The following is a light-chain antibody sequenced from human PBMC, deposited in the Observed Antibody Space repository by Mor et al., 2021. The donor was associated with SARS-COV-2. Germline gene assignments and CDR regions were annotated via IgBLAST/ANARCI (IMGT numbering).Light chain of an antibody. CDR3: NSRDSSGSHRV. Sequence: NYYASWYQQKPGQAPVLVAYGKNNRPSGIPDRFSGSSSGNTASLTITGAQAEDEADYYCNSRDSSGSHRVFGG. V-gene: IGLV3-19*01. CDR2: GKN. J-gene: IGLJ3*02. CDR1: NYY.